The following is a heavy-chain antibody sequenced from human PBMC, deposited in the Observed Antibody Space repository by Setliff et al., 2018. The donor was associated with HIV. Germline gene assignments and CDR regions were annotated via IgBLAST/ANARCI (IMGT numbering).Heavy chain of an antibody. CDR2: IYYSGSI. V-gene: IGHV4-59*12. Sequence: SETLSLTCTISGGSISSYYWSWIRQPPGKGLEWIGSIYYSGSINYNPSLESRVTISVDPSKSQFSLRLNSVTAADTATYYCARGPESVAPRMCAFDIWGQGTMVTVSS. D-gene: IGHD6-6*01. J-gene: IGHJ3*02. CDR1: GGSISSYY. CDR3: ARGPESVAPRMCAFDI.